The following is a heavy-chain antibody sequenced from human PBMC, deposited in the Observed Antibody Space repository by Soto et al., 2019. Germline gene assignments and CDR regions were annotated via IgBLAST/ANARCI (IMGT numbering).Heavy chain of an antibody. CDR3: ARLRGQFYYGMDV. V-gene: IGHV1-2*02. D-gene: IGHD6-19*01. CDR1: GYNFIGYY. J-gene: IGHJ6*02. CDR2: IDPNNGDT. Sequence: QVQLVQSGAEVKKPGASVKVSCKASGYNFIGYYIHWVRQAPGQGLQWMGWIDPNNGDTDSAQKFQGRITMTRGTSISTVYMDLSSLRIDDTAIYYCARLRGQFYYGMDVWGQGTTVAVSS.